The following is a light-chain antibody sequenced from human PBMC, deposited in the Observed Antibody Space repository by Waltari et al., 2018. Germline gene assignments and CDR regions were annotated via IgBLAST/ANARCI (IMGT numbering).Light chain of an antibody. CDR2: WAS. Sequence: DIVMTKSPDSLAVSLGERATINCKSSQSVLYSSNNKNYLAWYQQKPGQPPKLLIYWASTRESGVPDRFSGSGSGTDFTLTISSLQAEDVAVYYCQQYYSTPGLTFGGGTKVEIK. CDR1: QSVLYSSNNKNY. V-gene: IGKV4-1*01. J-gene: IGKJ4*01. CDR3: QQYYSTPGLT.